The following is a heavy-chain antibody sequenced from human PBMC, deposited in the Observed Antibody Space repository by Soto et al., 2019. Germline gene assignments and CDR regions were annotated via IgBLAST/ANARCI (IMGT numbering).Heavy chain of an antibody. CDR3: YTFGGVIPRRRIDY. V-gene: IGHV3-15*01. CDR2: IKGKTDGGTT. Sequence: EVQLVESGGGLVKPGGSLRLSCAASGFTFSNAWMSWVRQAPGKGLEWVGRIKGKTDGGTTDYAAPVKGRFTISRDDSKNTLYLQMNSLKTEDTAVYYCYTFGGVIPRRRIDYWGQGTLVTVSS. J-gene: IGHJ4*02. CDR1: GFTFSNAW. D-gene: IGHD3-16*02.